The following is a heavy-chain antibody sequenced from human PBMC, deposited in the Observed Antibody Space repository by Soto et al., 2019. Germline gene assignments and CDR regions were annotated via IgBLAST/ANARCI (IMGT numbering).Heavy chain of an antibody. D-gene: IGHD4-17*01. V-gene: IGHV1-3*01. J-gene: IGHJ4*02. CDR2: INAGTGNT. Sequence: QVQLVQSGAEVKTPGASVKLSCKASGYIFTNYAIHWVRQAPGQRLEWMGWINAGTGNTRYSQKFQSRITISTDASASTAYIDLNSLRSEDTAVYYCARDRTTSSTRQFDYWGQGSLVTVSS. CDR3: ARDRTTSSTRQFDY. CDR1: GYIFTNYA.